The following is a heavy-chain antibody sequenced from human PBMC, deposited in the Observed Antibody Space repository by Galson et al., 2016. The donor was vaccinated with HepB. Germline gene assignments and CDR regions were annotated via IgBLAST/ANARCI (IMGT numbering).Heavy chain of an antibody. CDR3: GRGPLAAATDTGIDY. J-gene: IGHJ4*02. CDR2: IVPKFGVT. Sequence: SVKVSCKASGGNVNNYTIIWVRQAPGQGFEWMGRIVPKFGVTKYAQNFQGRVTITVDTPTTTVFMELSSLRSQDTAIYYCGRGPLAAATDTGIDYWGQGTLVAGSS. V-gene: IGHV1-69*02. CDR1: GGNVNNYT. D-gene: IGHD3-10*01.